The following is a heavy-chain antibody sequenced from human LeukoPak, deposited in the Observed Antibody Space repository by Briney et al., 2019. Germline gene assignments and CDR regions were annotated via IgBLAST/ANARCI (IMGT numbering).Heavy chain of an antibody. D-gene: IGHD3-22*01. J-gene: IGHJ4*02. CDR1: GFPFSDVW. CDR3: TTDWYYYDSSGYYPIF. V-gene: IGHV3-15*01. Sequence: GGSLRLSCAASGFPFSDVWMSWVRQAPGKGLGWVGRIKSRADGGTADYAAPLKGRFTFSRDDSKNTLYLQMNSLKTEDTAVYYCTTDWYYYDSSGYYPIFWGQGTLVTVSS. CDR2: IKSRADGGTA.